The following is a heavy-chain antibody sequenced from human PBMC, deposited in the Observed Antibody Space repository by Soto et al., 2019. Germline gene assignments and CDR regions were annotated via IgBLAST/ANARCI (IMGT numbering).Heavy chain of an antibody. CDR1: GLTFRRYS. J-gene: IGHJ6*02. D-gene: IGHD2-15*01. CDR2: ISSDGSNI. V-gene: IGHV3-30*14. CDR3: AREGLGSYYYYSMDV. Sequence: GGSLRLSCAGSGLTFRRYSFHWVRQAPGKGLEWVAVISSDGSNIYYADSVKGRFTISRDNSKNTLSLQMNSLRPEDTAVYYCAREGLGSYYYYSMDVWGQGTTVTVSS.